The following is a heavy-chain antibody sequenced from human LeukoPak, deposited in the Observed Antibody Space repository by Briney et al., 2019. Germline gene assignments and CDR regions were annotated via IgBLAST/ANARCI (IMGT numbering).Heavy chain of an antibody. D-gene: IGHD6-13*01. Sequence: SETLSLTCTVSGGSISSYFWSWIRQPPGKGLEWIGYIYYRGSTNYNPSLQSRVTISIDTSKNQFSLKLSSVTAADTAVYYCARAGIAAAGTWFDPWGQGTLVTVSS. CDR1: GGSISSYF. CDR2: IYYRGST. J-gene: IGHJ5*02. V-gene: IGHV4-59*01. CDR3: ARAGIAAAGTWFDP.